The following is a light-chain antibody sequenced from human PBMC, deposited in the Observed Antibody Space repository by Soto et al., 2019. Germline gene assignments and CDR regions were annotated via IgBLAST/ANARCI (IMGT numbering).Light chain of an antibody. Sequence: EIVLTQSPATPSLSPGERATPSCRASQSVSSYLAWYQQKPGQAPRLLIYDASNRATGIPARFSGSGSGTDFTLTISSLEPEDFAVYYCQQRSNWPTFGQGTRLEIK. CDR3: QQRSNWPT. CDR1: QSVSSY. J-gene: IGKJ5*01. CDR2: DAS. V-gene: IGKV3-11*01.